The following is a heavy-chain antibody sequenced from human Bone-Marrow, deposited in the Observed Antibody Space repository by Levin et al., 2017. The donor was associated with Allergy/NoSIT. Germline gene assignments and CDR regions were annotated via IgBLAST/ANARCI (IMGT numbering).Heavy chain of an antibody. CDR1: GFTFSSYG. CDR3: ARDCHLGYCSGGSSEHEGVTTVTTDAFDI. V-gene: IGHV3-33*01. D-gene: IGHD2-15*01. J-gene: IGHJ3*02. Sequence: SCAASGFTFSSYGMHWVRQAPGKGLEWVAVIWYDGSNKYYADSVKGRFTISRDNSKNTLYLQMNSLRAEDTAVYYCARDCHLGYCSGGSSEHEGVTTVTTDAFDIWGQGTMVTVSS. CDR2: IWYDGSNK.